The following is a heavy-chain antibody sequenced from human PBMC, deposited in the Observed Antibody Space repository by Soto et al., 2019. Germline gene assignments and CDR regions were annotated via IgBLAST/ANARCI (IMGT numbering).Heavy chain of an antibody. D-gene: IGHD3-22*01. V-gene: IGHV3-23*01. J-gene: IGHJ4*02. Sequence: GGSLRLSCAASGFTFSSYAMSWVRQAPGKGLEWVSAISGSGGSTYYADSVKGRFTISRDNSENTLYLQMNSLRAEDTALYYCAKVPTYYYDSSGYSPFYFDYWGQGTLVTVSS. CDR3: AKVPTYYYDSSGYSPFYFDY. CDR2: ISGSGGST. CDR1: GFTFSSYA.